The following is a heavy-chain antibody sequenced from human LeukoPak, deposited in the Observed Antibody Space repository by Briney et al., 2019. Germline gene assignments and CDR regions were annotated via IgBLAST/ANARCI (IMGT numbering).Heavy chain of an antibody. D-gene: IGHD6-6*01. Sequence: ASVKVSCKASGYTFPSYFMHWVRQAPGQGLEWMGIINPTGGSTTYAQKFQGRVTMTRDTSTSTIYMELSSLRSDDTAVYYCARTAARRFDYWGQGTLVTVSS. V-gene: IGHV1-46*01. CDR1: GYTFPSYF. CDR3: ARTAARRFDY. CDR2: INPTGGST. J-gene: IGHJ4*02.